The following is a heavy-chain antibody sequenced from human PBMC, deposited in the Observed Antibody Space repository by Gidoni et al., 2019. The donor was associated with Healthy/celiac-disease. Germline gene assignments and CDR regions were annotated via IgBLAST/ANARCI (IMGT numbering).Heavy chain of an antibody. D-gene: IGHD2-8*01. CDR3: AKDLGYCTNGVCYSPSYFDY. CDR2: ISGSGGST. CDR1: GVRLSGHA. J-gene: IGHJ4*02. V-gene: IGHV3-23*01. Sequence: EVQLLESGGGLVQSGGSVSRTCAASGVRLSGHAMSWVRQAPGEGLGWVSAISGSGGSTYYADSVQGRFTISRENSKNTLYLQMNSLRAEDTAVYYCAKDLGYCTNGVCYSPSYFDYWGQGTLVTVSS.